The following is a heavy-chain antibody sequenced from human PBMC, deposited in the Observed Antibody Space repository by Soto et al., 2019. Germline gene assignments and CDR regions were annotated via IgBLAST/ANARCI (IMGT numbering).Heavy chain of an antibody. J-gene: IGHJ6*02. CDR1: GYTFTSYG. D-gene: IGHD3-10*01. CDR3: ARADVGTMVSYYYYGMDV. CDR2: ISAYNGNT. V-gene: IGHV1-18*01. Sequence: QVQLVQSGAEVKKPGASVKVSCKASGYTFTSYGISWVRQAPGQGLEWMGWISAYNGNTNYAQKLQGRGTMTTDTSTSTAYMELRSLRSDDTAVYYCARADVGTMVSYYYYGMDVWGQGTTVTVSS.